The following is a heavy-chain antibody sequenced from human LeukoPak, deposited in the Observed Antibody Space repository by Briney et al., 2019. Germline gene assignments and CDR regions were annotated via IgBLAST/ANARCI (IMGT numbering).Heavy chain of an antibody. CDR3: ARDDY. CDR2: ISYDGSNK. CDR1: GFTFSSYA. J-gene: IGHJ4*02. Sequence: GGSLRLSCAASGFTFSSYAMHWVRQAPGKGLEWVAVISYDGSNKYYADSVKGRFTISRDNSKNTLYLQMNSLRAEDTAVYYCARDDYWGQGTLVTVSS. V-gene: IGHV3-30-3*01.